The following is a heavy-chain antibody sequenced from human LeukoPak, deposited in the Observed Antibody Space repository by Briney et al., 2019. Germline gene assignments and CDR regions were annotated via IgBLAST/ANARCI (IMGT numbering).Heavy chain of an antibody. CDR3: ARDDY. CDR2: ISYDGSNK. CDR1: GFTFSSYA. J-gene: IGHJ4*02. Sequence: GGSLRLSCAASGFTFSSYAMHWVRQAPGKGLEWVAVISYDGSNKYYADSVKGRFTISRDNSKNTLYLQMNSLRAEDTAVYYCARDDYWGQGTLVTVSS. V-gene: IGHV3-30-3*01.